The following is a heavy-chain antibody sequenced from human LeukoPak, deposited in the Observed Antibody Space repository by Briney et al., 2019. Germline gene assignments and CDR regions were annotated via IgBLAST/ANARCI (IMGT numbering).Heavy chain of an antibody. D-gene: IGHD2-2*01. V-gene: IGHV3-20*04. CDR2: INWNGGSI. Sequence: GGSLRLSCAVSGFTFDDYGMSWVRHAPGKGLEWVSGINWNGGSIGYADSVKGRLTISRDNVKNSLYLQMNSLRAEDTALYYCARGRSTFDYWGQGTLVTVSS. J-gene: IGHJ4*02. CDR1: GFTFDDYG. CDR3: ARGRSTFDY.